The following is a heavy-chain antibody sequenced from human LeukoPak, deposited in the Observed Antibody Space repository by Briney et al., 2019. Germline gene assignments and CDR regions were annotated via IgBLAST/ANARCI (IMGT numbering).Heavy chain of an antibody. CDR3: ARLRGESYGYNFDY. CDR1: GGSISSSSYY. Sequence: SETLSLTCTVSGGSISSSSYYWGWIRQPPGKGLEWIGSIYYSGSTYYNPSLKSRVTISVDTSKNQFSLKLSSVTAADTAVYYCARLRGESYGYNFDYWGQGTLVTVSS. CDR2: IYYSGST. V-gene: IGHV4-39*07. D-gene: IGHD5-18*01. J-gene: IGHJ4*02.